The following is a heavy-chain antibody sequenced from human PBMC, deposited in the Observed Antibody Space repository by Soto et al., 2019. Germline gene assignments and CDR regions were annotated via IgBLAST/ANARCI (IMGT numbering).Heavy chain of an antibody. V-gene: IGHV3-49*04. CDR1: GFTFGDYA. D-gene: IGHD3-22*01. J-gene: IGHJ4*02. CDR2: IRSKAYGGTT. Sequence: GGSLRLSCTASGFTFGDYAMSWVRQAPGKGLEWVGFIRSKAYGGTTEYAASVKGRFTISRDDSKSIAYLQMNSLKTEDTAVYYCTRDLKHYYDSSGYYSPTLDCWGQGTLVIVSS. CDR3: TRDLKHYYDSSGYYSPTLDC.